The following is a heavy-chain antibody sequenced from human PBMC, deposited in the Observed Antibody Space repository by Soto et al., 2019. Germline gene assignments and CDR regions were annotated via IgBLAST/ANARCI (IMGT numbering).Heavy chain of an antibody. CDR1: GGSIGSRDHH. D-gene: IGHD4-4*01. CDR2: IYYTWCT. CDR3: ARHSNRPTYYYGMDV. V-gene: IGHV4-30-4*01. Sequence: SETLSLTWGFSGGSIGSRDHHWSWLRQPPGKGLEWIGYIYYTWCTDYNPSLKSRLSISVDTSKNEFSLKLSSVTAADTAVYYCARHSNRPTYYYGMDVWGQGTTVTVSS. J-gene: IGHJ6*02.